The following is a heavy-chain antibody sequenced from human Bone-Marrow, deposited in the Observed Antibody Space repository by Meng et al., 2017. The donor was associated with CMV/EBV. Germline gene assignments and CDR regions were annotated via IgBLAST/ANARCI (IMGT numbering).Heavy chain of an antibody. CDR1: GFSLDHYD. V-gene: IGHV3-43*01. CDR2: IDRNGAET. Sequence: GESLKISCTASGFSLDHYDMYWVRQPPGKGLEWVAVIDRNGAETIYSDSVRGRFIISRDNSGELLYLQMSSLKTEDAALYYCVKDRGYYYGLDVWGQGTTVTVSS. CDR3: VKDRGYYYGLDV. J-gene: IGHJ6*02. D-gene: IGHD3-3*01.